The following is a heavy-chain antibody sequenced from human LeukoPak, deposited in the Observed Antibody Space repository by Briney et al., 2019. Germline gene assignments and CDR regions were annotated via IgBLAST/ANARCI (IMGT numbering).Heavy chain of an antibody. CDR3: AKGLTNLGDD. D-gene: IGHD3-9*01. CDR2: LSGSGSSA. CDR1: GFSFTNYA. Sequence: GGSLRLSCAASGFSFTNYAMSWVRQAPGKGGEWVSGLSGSGSSAYYADSVKGRFTISRDNSKNTLYLQMNSLRPEDTAVYYCAKGLTNLGDDWGQGTLVTVSS. V-gene: IGHV3-23*01. J-gene: IGHJ4*02.